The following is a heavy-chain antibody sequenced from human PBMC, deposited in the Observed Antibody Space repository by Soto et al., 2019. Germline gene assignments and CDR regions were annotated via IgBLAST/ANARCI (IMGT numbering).Heavy chain of an antibody. J-gene: IGHJ6*02. CDR3: ARDRAKWKDYYYYGMDV. Sequence: QVQLQESGPGLVKPSQTLSLTCTVSGGSISSGDDFWTWIRQPPGKGLGWIGYIYYSGSTYYNPYLKSRLTMSVDTSKNQFSLKLSSVTAADTAVYYCARDRAKWKDYYYYGMDVWGQGTTVTVSS. V-gene: IGHV4-30-4*01. CDR2: IYYSGST. D-gene: IGHD1-20*01. CDR1: GGSISSGDDF.